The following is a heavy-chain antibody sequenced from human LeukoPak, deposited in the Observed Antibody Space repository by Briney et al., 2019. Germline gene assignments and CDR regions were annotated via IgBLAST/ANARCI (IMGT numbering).Heavy chain of an antibody. CDR2: LHYSGRT. V-gene: IGHV4-39*01. D-gene: IGHD2-15*01. CDR3: AMYCSAASCSPFDY. J-gene: IGHJ4*02. Sequence: SETLSLTCTVSGGSISSSSYYWAWIRQPPGKGLEWIGSLHYSGRTVYNPSLNSRGTISADTSKNQFSLKLTSVTAADTAVYYCAMYCSAASCSPFDYWGRGTLVTVSS. CDR1: GGSISSSSYY.